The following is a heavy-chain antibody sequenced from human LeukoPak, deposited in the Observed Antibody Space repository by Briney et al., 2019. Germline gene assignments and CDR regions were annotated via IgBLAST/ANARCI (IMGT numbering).Heavy chain of an antibody. V-gene: IGHV3-48*03. J-gene: IGHJ4*02. Sequence: PGGSLRLSCAASGFTFSSYEMNWVRQAPGKGLEWVSYISSSGSTIYYADSVKGRFTISRDNAKNSLYLQMNSLRAEDTAVYYCARDRGDGYNYHWGQGTLVTVSS. D-gene: IGHD5-24*01. CDR2: ISSSGSTI. CDR3: ARDRGDGYNYH. CDR1: GFTFSSYE.